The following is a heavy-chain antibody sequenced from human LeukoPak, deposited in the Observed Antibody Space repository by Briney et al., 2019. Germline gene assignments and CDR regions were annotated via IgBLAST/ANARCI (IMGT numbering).Heavy chain of an antibody. D-gene: IGHD1-1*01. J-gene: IGHJ4*02. Sequence: PGRSLRLSCAASGFTFSSYRMSWFRQAPGKGLEWVAAISNGGSNKYYADSVKGRFTISRDNSKNTLYLQMNSLRAEDTAGNYCGKEGTLATSSAGRLVDYWGQGTLVTVSS. V-gene: IGHV3-30*18. CDR3: GKEGTLATSSAGRLVDY. CDR2: ISNGGSNK. CDR1: GFTFSSYR.